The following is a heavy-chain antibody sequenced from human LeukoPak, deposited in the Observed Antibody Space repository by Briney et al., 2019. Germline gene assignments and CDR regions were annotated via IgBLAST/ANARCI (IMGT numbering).Heavy chain of an antibody. CDR1: GFTFDAYA. CDR2: ISWNGGGM. CDR3: ARAMSHSFPLGIDY. J-gene: IGHJ4*02. V-gene: IGHV3-9*01. D-gene: IGHD3-16*01. Sequence: GGSLRLSCAASGFTFDAYAMHWVRQAPGKGLEWVSGISWNGGGMGYAVSVKGRFTISRDNAKNSLYLQMNSLRDEDTALYYCARAMSHSFPLGIDYWGQGTLVTVSS.